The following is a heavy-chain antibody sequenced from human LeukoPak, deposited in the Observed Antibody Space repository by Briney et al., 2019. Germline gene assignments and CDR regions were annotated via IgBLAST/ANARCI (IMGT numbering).Heavy chain of an antibody. J-gene: IGHJ6*02. V-gene: IGHV1-46*01. Sequence: ASVKVSCKASGYTFTSYYMHWVRRAPGQGLEWMGIINPSGGSTSYAQKFQGRVTMTRDTSTSTVYMELSSLRSEDTAVYYCARDPRGAVAGTRNGMDVWGQGTTVTVSS. CDR2: INPSGGST. CDR3: ARDPRGAVAGTRNGMDV. CDR1: GYTFTSYY. D-gene: IGHD6-19*01.